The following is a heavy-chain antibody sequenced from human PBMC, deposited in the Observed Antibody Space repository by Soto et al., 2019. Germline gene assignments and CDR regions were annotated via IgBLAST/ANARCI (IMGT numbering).Heavy chain of an antibody. CDR2: ISSSSSTI. V-gene: IGHV3-48*01. Sequence: GGSLRLSYAASGFTFSSYSMNWVRQAPGKGLEWVSYISSSSSTIYYADSVKGRFTISRDNAKNSLYLQMNSLRAEDTAVYYCARTPDFGPDYYYYMDVWGKGTTVTVSS. D-gene: IGHD3-10*01. CDR1: GFTFSSYS. J-gene: IGHJ6*03. CDR3: ARTPDFGPDYYYYMDV.